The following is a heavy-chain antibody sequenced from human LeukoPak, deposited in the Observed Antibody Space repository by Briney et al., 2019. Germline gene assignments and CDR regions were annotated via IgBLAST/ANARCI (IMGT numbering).Heavy chain of an antibody. CDR2: IYKNAIT. V-gene: IGHV3-53*01. Sequence: GGSLRLSCAASGFTVSSNYMTWVRQAPGKGLEWVSVIYKNAITYYADTVKGRFTISRDNSKNTLCLQMNSLRADDTAVYYCARSLRVRGVPDYMDVWGKRTTVTISS. J-gene: IGHJ6*03. CDR1: GFTVSSNY. CDR3: ARSLRVRGVPDYMDV. D-gene: IGHD3-10*01.